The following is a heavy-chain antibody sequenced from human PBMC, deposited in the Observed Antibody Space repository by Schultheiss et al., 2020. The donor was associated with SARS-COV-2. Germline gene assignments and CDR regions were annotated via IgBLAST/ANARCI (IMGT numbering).Heavy chain of an antibody. J-gene: IGHJ3*02. CDR1: GFTVSSNY. D-gene: IGHD6-6*01. V-gene: IGHV3-23*01. CDR2: IRYSGGST. CDR3: ARDGRQLVALLFAFDI. Sequence: GGSLRLSCAASGFTVSSNYMSWVRQAPGKGLEWVSAIRYSGGSTHYADSVKGRFTISRDNSKNTLYLQMNSLRAEDTAVYYCARDGRQLVALLFAFDIWGQGTMVTVSS.